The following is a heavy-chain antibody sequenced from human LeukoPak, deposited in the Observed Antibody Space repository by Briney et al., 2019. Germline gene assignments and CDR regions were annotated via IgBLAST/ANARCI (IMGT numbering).Heavy chain of an antibody. CDR3: AKDGGWSFDY. J-gene: IGHJ4*02. CDR2: ISYDGSNK. V-gene: IGHV3-30*18. D-gene: IGHD6-19*01. CDR1: GFTFSSYG. Sequence: GGSLRLSYAASGFTFSSYGMHRVRQAPGKGLEWVAVISYDGSNKYYADSVKGRFTISRDNSKNTLYLQMNSLRAEDTAVYYCAKDGGWSFDYWGQGTLVTVSS.